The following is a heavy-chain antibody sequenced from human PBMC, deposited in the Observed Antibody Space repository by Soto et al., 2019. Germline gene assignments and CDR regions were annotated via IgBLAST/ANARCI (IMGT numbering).Heavy chain of an antibody. V-gene: IGHV4-4*02. CDR2: LYHSGST. CDR3: ARDRLSIAAAGISYYGMDV. CDR1: GGSISSSNW. Sequence: SETLSLTCAVSGGSISSSNWWSWVRQPPGKGLEWIGELYHSGSTNYNPSLKSRVTISVDKSKNQFSLKLSSVTAADTAVYYCARDRLSIAAAGISYYGMDVWGQGTTVTVSS. D-gene: IGHD6-13*01. J-gene: IGHJ6*02.